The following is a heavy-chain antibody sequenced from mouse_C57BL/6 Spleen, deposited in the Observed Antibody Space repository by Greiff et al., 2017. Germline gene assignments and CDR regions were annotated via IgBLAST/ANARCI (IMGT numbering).Heavy chain of an antibody. J-gene: IGHJ4*01. CDR3: AGHYGNSEHAMDY. V-gene: IGHV1-54*01. D-gene: IGHD2-1*01. Sequence: QVQLQQSGAELVRPGTSVKVSCKASGYAFTNYLIEWVKQRPGQGLEWIGVINPGSGGTNYNEKFKGKATLTADQSSSTAYMQLSSLTSEDSAVYFCAGHYGNSEHAMDYWGQGTSVTVSS. CDR2: INPGSGGT. CDR1: GYAFTNYL.